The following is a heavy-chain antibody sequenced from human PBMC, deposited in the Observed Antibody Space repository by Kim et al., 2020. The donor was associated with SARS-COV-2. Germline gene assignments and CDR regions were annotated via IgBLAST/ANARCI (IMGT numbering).Heavy chain of an antibody. V-gene: IGHV3-33*06. Sequence: GGSLRLSCAASGFTFSSYGMHWVRQAPGKGLEWVAVIWYDGSNKYYADSVKGRFTISRDNSKNTLYLQMNSLRAEDTAVYYCANLAAPAMVRGVKDNGMDVWGQGTTVTVSS. CDR2: IWYDGSNK. CDR1: GFTFSSYG. D-gene: IGHD3-10*01. CDR3: ANLAAPAMVRGVKDNGMDV. J-gene: IGHJ6*02.